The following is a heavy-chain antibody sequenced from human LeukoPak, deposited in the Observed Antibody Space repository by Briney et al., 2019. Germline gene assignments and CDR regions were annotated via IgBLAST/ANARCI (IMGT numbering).Heavy chain of an antibody. D-gene: IGHD6-13*01. V-gene: IGHV4-39*01. CDR3: ASDVAIRWYYY. CDR1: GGSISSFPYY. Sequence: SETLSLTCTVSGGSISSFPYYWGWIRQPPGKGLEWIGSIYYSGSTYYNPSLKSRVTISVDTSKNQFSPKLSSVTAADTAVYYCASDVAIRWYYYWGQGTLVTVSS. J-gene: IGHJ4*02. CDR2: IYYSGST.